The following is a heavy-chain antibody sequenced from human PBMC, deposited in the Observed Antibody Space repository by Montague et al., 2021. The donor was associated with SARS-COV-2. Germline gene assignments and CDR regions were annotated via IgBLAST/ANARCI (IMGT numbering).Heavy chain of an antibody. D-gene: IGHD1-26*01. CDR3: ARLHTGNYPTVDREYRTDV. CDR1: GGSVSSGSYY. V-gene: IGHV4-61*01. Sequence: SETLSLTCSVSGGSVSSGSYYWSWIRQPPGKGLEWIGNIYYSGSTNYNPSFRSRVSISVDTSKNQFSLKVSSVTAADTAVYYCARLHTGNYPTVDREYRTDVWGQGTTVTVSS. CDR2: IYYSGST. J-gene: IGHJ6*02.